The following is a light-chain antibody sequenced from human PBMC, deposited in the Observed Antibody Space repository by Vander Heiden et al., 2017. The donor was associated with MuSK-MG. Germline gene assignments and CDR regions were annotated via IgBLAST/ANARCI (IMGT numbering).Light chain of an antibody. V-gene: IGKV1-5*03. CDR3: QQDNSYPYT. J-gene: IGKJ2*01. Sequence: DIHMTPSPSTLSASVADRVTITCRASQSISSWLAWYQQKPGKAPKLLIYKASSLESGVPSRFSGSGSGTEFTLTISSLQPDDFATYYCQQDNSYPYTFGQGTKLEIK. CDR2: KAS. CDR1: QSISSW.